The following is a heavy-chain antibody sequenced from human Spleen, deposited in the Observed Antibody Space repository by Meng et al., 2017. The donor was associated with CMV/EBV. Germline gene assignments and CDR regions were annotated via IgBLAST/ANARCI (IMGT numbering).Heavy chain of an antibody. CDR1: GFTFSSYA. Sequence: GESLKISCAASGFTFSSYAMHWVRQAPGKGLEWVAVISYDGSNKYYADSVKGRFTISRDNSKNTLYLQMNSLRAEDTAVYYCARDRSLYFFDYWGQGTLVTVSS. J-gene: IGHJ4*02. CDR2: ISYDGSNK. D-gene: IGHD3-16*02. V-gene: IGHV3-30-3*01. CDR3: ARDRSLYFFDY.